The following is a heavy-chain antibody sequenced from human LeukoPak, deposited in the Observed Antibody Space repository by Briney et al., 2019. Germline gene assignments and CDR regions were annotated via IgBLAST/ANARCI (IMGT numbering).Heavy chain of an antibody. D-gene: IGHD3-3*01. CDR1: GYTFTSYD. CDR3: ARVRYYDFWSGYPSLYYYYYGMDV. J-gene: IGHJ6*02. Sequence: VASVKVSCKASGYTFTSYDINWVRQATGQGLEWMGWMNPNSGNTGYAQKFQGRVTMTRNTSISTAYMGLSSLRSEDTAVYYCARVRYYDFWSGYPSLYYYYYGMDVWGQGTTVTVSS. CDR2: MNPNSGNT. V-gene: IGHV1-8*01.